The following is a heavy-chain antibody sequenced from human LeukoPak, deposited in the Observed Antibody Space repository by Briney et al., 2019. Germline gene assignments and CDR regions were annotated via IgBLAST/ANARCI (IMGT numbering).Heavy chain of an antibody. CDR2: INPNSGGT. D-gene: IGHD2-15*01. V-gene: IGHV1-2*02. Sequence: VSVKVSCKASGYTFTGYYMHWVRQAPGQGLEWMGWINPNSGGTNYAQKLQGRVTMTRDTSISTAYMELSRLRSDDTAVYYCAREELGYCSGGSCYWFDPWGQGTLVTVSS. CDR3: AREELGYCSGGSCYWFDP. CDR1: GYTFTGYY. J-gene: IGHJ5*02.